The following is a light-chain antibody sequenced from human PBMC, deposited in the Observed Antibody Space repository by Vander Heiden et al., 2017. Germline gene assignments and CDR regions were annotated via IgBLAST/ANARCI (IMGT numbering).Light chain of an antibody. CDR3: QSYDSSNVV. J-gene: IGLJ2*01. CDR1: SGIMAGNY. V-gene: IGLV6-57*02. CDR2: EDN. Sequence: TISSLCRSGIMAGNYVHWYQRRPGSAPTTVIYEDNQRPSGVPDRFSGSIDSSSNSASLTIAGLKTEDESYYYCQSYDSSNVVFGGGTKLTVL.